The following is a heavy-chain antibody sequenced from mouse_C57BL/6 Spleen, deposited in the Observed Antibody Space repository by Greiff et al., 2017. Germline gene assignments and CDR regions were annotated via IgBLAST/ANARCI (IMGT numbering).Heavy chain of an antibody. J-gene: IGHJ4*01. CDR2: ISYDGSN. CDR1: GYSITSGYY. V-gene: IGHV3-6*01. D-gene: IGHD4-1*01. CDR3: ARTGPYAMDY. Sequence: EVHLVESGPGLVKPSQSLSLTCSVTGYSITSGYYWNWIRQFPGNKLEWMGYISYDGSNNYNPSLKNRISITRDTSKNQFFLKLNSVTTEDTATYYCARTGPYAMDYWGQGTSVTVSS.